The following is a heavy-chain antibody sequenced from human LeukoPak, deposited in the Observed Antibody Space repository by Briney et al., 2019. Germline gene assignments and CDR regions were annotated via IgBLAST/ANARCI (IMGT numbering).Heavy chain of an antibody. D-gene: IGHD5-12*01. CDR2: ISGSGGST. Sequence: PGGSLRLSCAASGFTFSSYGMSWVRQAPGKGLEWVSAISGSGGSTYYADSVKGRFTISRDNSKNTLYLQMNSLRAEDTAVYYCAKDWVGGYDFGAVDYWGQGTLVTVSS. V-gene: IGHV3-23*01. CDR1: GFTFSSYG. CDR3: AKDWVGGYDFGAVDY. J-gene: IGHJ4*02.